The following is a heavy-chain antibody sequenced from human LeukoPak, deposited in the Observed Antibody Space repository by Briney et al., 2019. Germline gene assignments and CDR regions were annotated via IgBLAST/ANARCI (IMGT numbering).Heavy chain of an antibody. J-gene: IGHJ6*03. CDR2: ISGSGGST. D-gene: IGHD5-18*01. Sequence: GALSLSFAASGFTFSSYAMSWVRPAPGKGLGWVSAISGSGGSTYYTDSVKGRFTISRDNSISTAYLQWSSLKASDTAMYYCARHFRGYSYGLYYYYYMDVWGKGTTVTVSS. CDR1: GFTFSSYA. V-gene: IGHV3-23*01. CDR3: ARHFRGYSYGLYYYYYMDV.